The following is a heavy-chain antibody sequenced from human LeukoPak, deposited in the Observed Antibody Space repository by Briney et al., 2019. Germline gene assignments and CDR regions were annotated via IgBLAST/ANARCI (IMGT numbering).Heavy chain of an antibody. CDR3: AGVLWFGESAADY. V-gene: IGHV3-21*01. J-gene: IGHJ4*02. D-gene: IGHD3-10*01. CDR2: ISSSSSYI. CDR1: GFTFSSYS. Sequence: GGSLRLSCAASGFTFSSYSMNWVRQAPGKGLEWVSSISSSSSYIYYADSVKGRFTISRDNAKNSLYLQMNSLRAKDTAVYYCAGVLWFGESAADYWGQGTLVTVSS.